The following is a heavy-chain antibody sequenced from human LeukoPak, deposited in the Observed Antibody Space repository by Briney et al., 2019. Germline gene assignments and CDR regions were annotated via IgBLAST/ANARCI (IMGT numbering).Heavy chain of an antibody. CDR2: ISAYNGNT. Sequence: GASVKVSCKASGYTFTSYAISWVRQAPGQGLEWMGWISAYNGNTNYAQKFQGRVTMTTDTSTSTAYMELRSLRSDDTAVYYCAGSGDIVATKSFDYWGQGTLVTVSS. D-gene: IGHD5-12*01. CDR1: GYTFTSYA. V-gene: IGHV1-18*01. CDR3: AGSGDIVATKSFDY. J-gene: IGHJ4*02.